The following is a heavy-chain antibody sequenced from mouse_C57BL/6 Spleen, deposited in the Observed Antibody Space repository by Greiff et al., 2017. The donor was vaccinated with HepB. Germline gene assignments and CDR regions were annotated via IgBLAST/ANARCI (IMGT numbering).Heavy chain of an antibody. V-gene: IGHV5-17*01. Sequence: EVKVVESGGGLVKPGGSLKLSCAASGFTFSDYGMHWVRQAPEKGLEWVAYISSGSSTIYYADTVKGRFTISRDNAKNTLFLQMTSLRSEDTAMYYCARDPTGFYWYFDVWGTGTTVTVSS. J-gene: IGHJ1*03. CDR3: ARDPTGFYWYFDV. CDR2: ISSGSSTI. CDR1: GFTFSDYG. D-gene: IGHD4-1*02.